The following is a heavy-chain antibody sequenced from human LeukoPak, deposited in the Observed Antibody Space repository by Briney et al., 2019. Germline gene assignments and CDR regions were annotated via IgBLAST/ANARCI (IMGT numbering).Heavy chain of an antibody. J-gene: IGHJ3*02. CDR3: ARGLDILTGYAVYDAFDI. CDR1: GFTFSDYY. CDR2: ISSSGSTI. Sequence: GGSLRLSCAASGFTFSDYYMSWIRQAPGKGLEWVSYISSSGSTIYYADSVKGRFTISRDNAKNSLYLQMNSLRAEDTAVYYCARGLDILTGYAVYDAFDIWGQGTMVTVSS. D-gene: IGHD3-9*01. V-gene: IGHV3-11*04.